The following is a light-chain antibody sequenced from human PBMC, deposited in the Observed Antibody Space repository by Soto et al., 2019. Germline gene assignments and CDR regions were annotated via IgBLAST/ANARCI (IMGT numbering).Light chain of an antibody. J-gene: IGKJ5*01. Sequence: DVVMTQSPLSLPVTPGEPASISCRSSQSLLHSNGYNYLDWYLQKPGQSPQLLIYLGSNRASGVPDRFSGSGSGTDFTLKISRVEAEDVGVYYCMQPLQSWTFGQGTRLEIK. CDR1: QSLLHSNGYNY. V-gene: IGKV2-28*01. CDR2: LGS. CDR3: MQPLQSWT.